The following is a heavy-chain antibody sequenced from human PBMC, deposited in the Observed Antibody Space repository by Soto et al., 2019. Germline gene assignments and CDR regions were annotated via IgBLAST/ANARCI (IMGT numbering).Heavy chain of an antibody. V-gene: IGHV3-30-3*01. CDR2: ISYDGSNK. J-gene: IGHJ4*02. CDR3: ARVKGAGVVDY. CDR1: GFTFSNYA. Sequence: GGSLRLSCAASGFTFSNYAMHWVRQAPGKGLEWVAVISYDGSNKYYADSVKGRFTISRDNSKNTLYLQMNSLRAEDTAVYYCARVKGAGVVDYWGQGTLVTVSS. D-gene: IGHD6-6*01.